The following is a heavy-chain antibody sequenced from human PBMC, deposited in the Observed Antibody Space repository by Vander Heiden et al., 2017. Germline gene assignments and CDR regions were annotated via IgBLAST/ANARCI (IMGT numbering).Heavy chain of an antibody. V-gene: IGHV3-23*01. Sequence: EVRLLESGGGLVQPGGSLRLSGAASGFPFSTYAMGWVRQTPGKGLEWVSTISGPGSATYYADSGRFTISRDNSENMVFLQMNSLGAEDTAVYYCGKAGLVRGSNFHSDAFDMWGQGTKVTVSS. J-gene: IGHJ3*02. CDR3: GKAGLVRGSNFHSDAFDM. CDR2: ISGPGSAT. CDR1: GFPFSTYA. D-gene: IGHD3-10*01.